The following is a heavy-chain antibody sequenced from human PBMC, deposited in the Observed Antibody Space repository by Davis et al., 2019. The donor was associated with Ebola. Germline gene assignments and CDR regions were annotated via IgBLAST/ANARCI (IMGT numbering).Heavy chain of an antibody. D-gene: IGHD1-26*01. J-gene: IGHJ4*02. Sequence: GESLKISCAASGFTVSSNYMSWVRQAPGKGLEWVSVIYSGGSTYYADSVKDRFTISRDNSKNTLYLQMNSLRAEDTAVYYCAKGSYGDYWGQGTLVTVSS. CDR3: AKGSYGDY. CDR1: GFTVSSNY. CDR2: IYSGGST. V-gene: IGHV3-53*05.